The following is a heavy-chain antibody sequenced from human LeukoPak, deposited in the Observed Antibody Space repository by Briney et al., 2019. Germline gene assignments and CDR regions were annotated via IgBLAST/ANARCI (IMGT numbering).Heavy chain of an antibody. J-gene: IGHJ4*02. CDR1: GFTFSTYA. CDR2: ISGSGGST. D-gene: IGHD6-13*01. Sequence: PGGSLRLSCAASGFTFSTYAMSWVRQAPGKGLEWVSAISGSGGSTYYADSVKGRFTISRDNSKNTLYLQMNSLRAEDTALYYASGHGSSSYWGQGTLVAVSS. V-gene: IGHV3-23*01. CDR3: SGHGSSSY.